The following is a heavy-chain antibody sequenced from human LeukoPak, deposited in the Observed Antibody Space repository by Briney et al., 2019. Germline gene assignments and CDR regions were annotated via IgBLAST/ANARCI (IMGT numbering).Heavy chain of an antibody. CDR3: ARFAFGGTSDY. D-gene: IGHD3-16*01. CDR1: GYTFTDYY. Sequence: ASVKVSCKASGYTFTDYYIHWVRQAPGQGLEWLGWINLNSAGTKYAQKFQGRVTMTRDTSISTAYMELSRLRSDDTAVYYCARFAFGGTSDYWGQGTPVTVSS. CDR2: INLNSAGT. V-gene: IGHV1-2*02. J-gene: IGHJ4*02.